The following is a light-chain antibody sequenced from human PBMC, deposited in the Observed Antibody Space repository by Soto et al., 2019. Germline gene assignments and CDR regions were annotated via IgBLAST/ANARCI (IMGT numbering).Light chain of an antibody. V-gene: IGKV1-6*01. Sequence: ATHLTQTPSSLSESEGASFTITCRASRDIGSDLSWYQQKPGKAPTLLIYAASNLQSGVPSRFRGSRSGTEFTLTVSSLQPEDFATDYCLQDHDDSWTFGQGTKVDIK. CDR3: LQDHDDSWT. CDR2: AAS. CDR1: RDIGSD. J-gene: IGKJ1*01.